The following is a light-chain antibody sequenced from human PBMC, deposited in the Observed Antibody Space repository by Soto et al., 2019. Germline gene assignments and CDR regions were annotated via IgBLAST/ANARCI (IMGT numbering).Light chain of an antibody. CDR2: DAS. J-gene: IGKJ5*01. CDR3: QVYPVLLIP. Sequence: MSLSPAAVSVSTGEGATVSCRASQSVSSHLAWYQHKPGQAPRLLFYDASTRATGIPARFSGSGSGTEFTLTISSLQAEDFAVYYSQVYPVLLIPFCQRRLPAIK. CDR1: QSVSSH. V-gene: IGKV3-15*01.